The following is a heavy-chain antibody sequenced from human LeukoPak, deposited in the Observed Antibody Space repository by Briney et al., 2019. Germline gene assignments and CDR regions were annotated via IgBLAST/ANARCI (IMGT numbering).Heavy chain of an antibody. J-gene: IGHJ4*02. CDR2: ISGSGDRT. D-gene: IGHD6-13*01. CDR1: GFTFSNYA. CDR3: AKGLVVGSSWSAYDY. Sequence: GGSLRLSCAASGFTFSNYAMTCVRQALGKGLEWDSVISGSGDRTYYADSVKVRFTISRDNSKNTLYLQMNSLRAEDTAVYYCAKGLVVGSSWSAYDYWGQGTLVTVSS. V-gene: IGHV3-23*01.